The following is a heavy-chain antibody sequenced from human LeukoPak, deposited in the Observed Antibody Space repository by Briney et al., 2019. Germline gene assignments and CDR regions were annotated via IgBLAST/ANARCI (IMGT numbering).Heavy chain of an antibody. Sequence: PSETLSLTCTVSGGSISSYYWSWIRQPPGKGLEWIGYIYYSGRTNYNPSLKSRVTISVDTSKNQFSLKLSSVTAADTAVYYCARLEAELLYAFDIWGQGTMVTVSS. V-gene: IGHV4-59*08. D-gene: IGHD1-26*01. CDR2: IYYSGRT. CDR3: ARLEAELLYAFDI. CDR1: GGSISSYY. J-gene: IGHJ3*02.